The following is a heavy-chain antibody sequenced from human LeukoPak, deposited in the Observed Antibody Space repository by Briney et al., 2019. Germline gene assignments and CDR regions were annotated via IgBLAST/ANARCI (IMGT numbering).Heavy chain of an antibody. V-gene: IGHV4-4*07. CDR1: GGSISSYY. CDR3: ARVLWFGEPPYNWFDP. D-gene: IGHD3-10*01. CDR2: IYTSGST. J-gene: IGHJ5*02. Sequence: SETLSLTCTVSGGSISSYYWSWIRQPAGKGLEWIGRIYTSGSTNYNPSLKSRVTMSVDRSKNQFSLKLSSVTAADTAVYYCARVLWFGEPPYNWFDPWGQGTLVTVSS.